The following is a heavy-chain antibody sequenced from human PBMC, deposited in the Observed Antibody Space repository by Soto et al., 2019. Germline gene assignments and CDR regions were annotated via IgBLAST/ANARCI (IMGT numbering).Heavy chain of an antibody. CDR3: ARAYYYDSSGTNNWFDP. CDR2: IYPGDSDT. Sequence: GESLKISCKGSGYSFTSYWIGWVRQMPGKGLEWMGIIYPGDSDTRYSPSFQGQVTISADRSISTAYLQWSSLKASDTAMYYCARAYYYDSSGTNNWFDPWGQGTLVTVSS. D-gene: IGHD3-22*01. J-gene: IGHJ5*02. V-gene: IGHV5-51*01. CDR1: GYSFTSYW.